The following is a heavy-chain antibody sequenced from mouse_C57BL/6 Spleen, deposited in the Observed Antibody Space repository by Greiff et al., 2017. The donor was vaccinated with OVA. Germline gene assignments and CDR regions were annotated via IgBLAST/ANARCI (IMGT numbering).Heavy chain of an antibody. D-gene: IGHD2-3*01. CDR3: ARDDGYFRYAMDY. J-gene: IGHJ4*01. CDR1: GFTFSSYA. V-gene: IGHV5-4*01. CDR2: ISDGGSYT. Sequence: EVQVVESGGGLVKPGGSLKLSCAASGFTFSSYAMSWVRQTPEKRLEWVATISDGGSYTYYPDNVKGRFTISRDNAKNNLYLQMSHLKSEDTAMYYCARDDGYFRYAMDYWGQGTSVTVSS.